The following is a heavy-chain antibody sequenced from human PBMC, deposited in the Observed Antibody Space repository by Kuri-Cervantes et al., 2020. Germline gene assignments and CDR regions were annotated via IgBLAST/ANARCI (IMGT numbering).Heavy chain of an antibody. V-gene: IGHV3-7*01. J-gene: IGHJ4*02. CDR1: EFTFSSYW. CDR3: GRDWEADRAMDY. Sequence: GGSLRLSCAASEFTFSSYWISWVRLAPGKGMGWVANIKQDVSEKYYVTSVKGRFTISRDNAKNSPYLQMNSLRAEAKAVYYCGRDWEADRAMDYWGQGTLVTVSS. D-gene: IGHD6-6*01. CDR2: IKQDVSEK.